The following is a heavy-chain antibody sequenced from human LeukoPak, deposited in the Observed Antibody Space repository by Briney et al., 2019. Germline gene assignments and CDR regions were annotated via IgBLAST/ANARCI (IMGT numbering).Heavy chain of an antibody. CDR2: ISNDGSNK. D-gene: IGHD2-2*01. CDR3: ARADCRYCSSTSCYY. V-gene: IGHV3-30*04. CDR1: GFTFSSYA. Sequence: PGGSLRLSCAASGFTFSSYAMHWVRQAPGKGLEWVAVISNDGSNKYYADSVKGRFTISRDNSKNTLYLQMNSLRAEDTAVYYCARADCRYCSSTSCYYWGQGTLVTVSS. J-gene: IGHJ4*02.